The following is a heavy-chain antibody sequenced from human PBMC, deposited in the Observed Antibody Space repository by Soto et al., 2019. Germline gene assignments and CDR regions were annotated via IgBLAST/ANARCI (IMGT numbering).Heavy chain of an antibody. D-gene: IGHD4-17*01. Sequence: GESLKISCKGSGYSFTSYWISWVLQMPGKGLEWMGRIDPSDSYTNYSPSFQGHVTISADKSISTAYLQWSSLKASDTAMYYCARPSKDYGDYSVGYYYVMDVWGQGTTVTVSS. J-gene: IGHJ6*02. CDR1: GYSFTSYW. V-gene: IGHV5-10-1*01. CDR3: ARPSKDYGDYSVGYYYVMDV. CDR2: IDPSDSYT.